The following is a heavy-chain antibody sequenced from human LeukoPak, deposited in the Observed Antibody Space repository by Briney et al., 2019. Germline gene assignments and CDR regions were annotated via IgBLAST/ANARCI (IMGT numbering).Heavy chain of an antibody. CDR2: IYPDDSET. CDR1: GYSFASYW. D-gene: IGHD1-26*01. Sequence: GESLKISCKGSGYSFASYWIGWVRQVPGKGLEWMGIIYPDDSETRYSPSFQGQVTISADKSISTAYLQWSSLKASDTAIYYCARHSGNYFDYWGQGTLVTVSS. V-gene: IGHV5-51*01. CDR3: ARHSGNYFDY. J-gene: IGHJ4*02.